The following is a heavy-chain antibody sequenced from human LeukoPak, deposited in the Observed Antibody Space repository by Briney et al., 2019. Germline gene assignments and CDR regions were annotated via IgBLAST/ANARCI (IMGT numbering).Heavy chain of an antibody. J-gene: IGHJ4*02. V-gene: IGHV3-48*03. CDR2: ISSSGSTI. D-gene: IGHD4-23*01. CDR1: GFTFSSYE. CDR3: ARDPTVVTHRDARFDY. Sequence: GGSLRLSCAASGFTFSSYEMNWVRQAPGKGLEWVSYISSSGSTIYYADSVKGRFTISRDNAKNSLYLQMNSLRAEDTAVYYCARDPTVVTHRDARFDYWGQGTLVTVSS.